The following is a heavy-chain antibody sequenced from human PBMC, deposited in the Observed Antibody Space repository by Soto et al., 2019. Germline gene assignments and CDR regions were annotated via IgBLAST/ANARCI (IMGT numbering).Heavy chain of an antibody. CDR2: VNNDGTDT. V-gene: IGHV3-74*03. CDR3: ARGGLQHALDV. D-gene: IGHD6-13*01. Sequence: EVQLVESGGGLVQPGGSLRLSCAASGFTFSNYWMYWVRQAPGKGLVWVSRVNNDGTDTTHADSVKGRFTISRDNAENTLYVQMNSLRSGDTAVYYCARGGLQHALDVWGQGSTVTVSS. J-gene: IGHJ6*02. CDR1: GFTFSNYW.